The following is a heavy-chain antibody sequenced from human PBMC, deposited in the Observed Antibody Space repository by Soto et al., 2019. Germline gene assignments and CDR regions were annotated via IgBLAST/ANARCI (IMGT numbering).Heavy chain of an antibody. CDR2: IGGSGAGT. Sequence: EVQLLESGGGLVQPGGSLRLSCAASGFTFSSYAMSWVRQAPGKGLEWVSGIGGSGAGTNYADSVKGRFTISRDNSKNTLYLQMSSLRAEDTAVYYCARGGGIAVAGTHLDHWGQGTLVTVSS. CDR1: GFTFSSYA. J-gene: IGHJ4*02. V-gene: IGHV3-23*01. D-gene: IGHD6-19*01. CDR3: ARGGGIAVAGTHLDH.